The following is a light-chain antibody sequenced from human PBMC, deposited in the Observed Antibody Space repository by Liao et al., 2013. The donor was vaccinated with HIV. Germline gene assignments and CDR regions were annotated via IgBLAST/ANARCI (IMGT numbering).Light chain of an antibody. CDR3: QVWDSSRDHVV. Sequence: SYELTQPPSLSVAPGKTARVTCGGNNIGTKSVHWYQQKPGQAPVVVIYYDSDRPSGTTERFSGSNSGNTATLTISRVEDGDEADYYCQVWDSSRDHVVFGGGTKLTVL. V-gene: IGLV3-21*04. CDR1: NIGTKS. J-gene: IGLJ2*01. CDR2: YDS.